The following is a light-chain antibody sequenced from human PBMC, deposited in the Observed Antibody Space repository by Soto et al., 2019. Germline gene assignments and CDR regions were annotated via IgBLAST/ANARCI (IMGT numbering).Light chain of an antibody. J-gene: IGKJ1*01. Sequence: EIVLTQSPGTLSMSPGERATLSCRASLSLSSSYIAWYQQKPGQAPTLLIYGASSRATGIPDRFSGSGSGTEFTLTITRLEPEDFAVYHCQQYGNSPWTLGQGTKVDIK. V-gene: IGKV3-20*01. CDR3: QQYGNSPWT. CDR1: LSLSSSY. CDR2: GAS.